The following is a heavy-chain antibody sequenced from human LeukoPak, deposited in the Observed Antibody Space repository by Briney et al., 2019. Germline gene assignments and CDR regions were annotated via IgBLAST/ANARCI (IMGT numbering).Heavy chain of an antibody. CDR1: GFTFRIYG. J-gene: IGHJ4*02. Sequence: GGSLRLSCAASGFTFRIYGMNWVRQAPGKGPEWVSYISSGSDTIYYADSAKGRFTMSRDNAKNSLFLQMNSLRAEETAVYYCARATRNGYDYWGQGTLVTVSS. D-gene: IGHD5-24*01. V-gene: IGHV3-48*04. CDR3: ARATRNGYDY. CDR2: ISSGSDTI.